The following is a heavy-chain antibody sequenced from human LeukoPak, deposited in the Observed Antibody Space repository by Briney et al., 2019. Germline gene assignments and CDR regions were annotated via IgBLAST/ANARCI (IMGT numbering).Heavy chain of an antibody. D-gene: IGHD2-2*02. V-gene: IGHV4-39*07. CDR2: IYYSGST. Sequence: TSETLSLTCTVSGGSISSSSYYWGWIRQPPGKGLEWIGSIYYSGSTYYNPSLKSRVTISVDTSKNQFSLKLSSVTAADTAVYYCARGPQYCSSTSCYIRRAHYYYHYMDVWGKGTTVTVSS. J-gene: IGHJ6*03. CDR3: ARGPQYCSSTSCYIRRAHYYYHYMDV. CDR1: GGSISSSSYY.